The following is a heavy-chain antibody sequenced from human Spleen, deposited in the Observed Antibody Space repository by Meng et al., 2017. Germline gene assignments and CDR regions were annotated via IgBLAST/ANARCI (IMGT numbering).Heavy chain of an antibody. V-gene: IGHV1-69*05. Sequence: SVKVSCKASGGTFNTYALSWVRQAPGQGLEWMGGIIPIFGTPNYAQKFQGRVTITTDESTSTDYMELSSLRSDDTAVYYRARGVMVSGFYYGLDVWGQGTTVTVSS. CDR3: ARGVMVSGFYYGLDV. D-gene: IGHD3-10*01. CDR2: IIPIFGTP. J-gene: IGHJ6*02. CDR1: GGTFNTYA.